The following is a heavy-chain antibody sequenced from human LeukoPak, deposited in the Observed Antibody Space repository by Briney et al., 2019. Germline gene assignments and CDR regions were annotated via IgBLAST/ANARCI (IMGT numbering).Heavy chain of an antibody. CDR3: ARVGLPRINWFDP. Sequence: GASVKVSCKASGYTFTGYYMHWVRQAPGQGLEWMGWINPNSGGTNYAQKFQGRVTMTRDTSISTAYMELSRLRSDDTAVYYCARVGLPRINWFDPWGQGTLVTVSS. V-gene: IGHV1-2*02. CDR1: GYTFTGYY. J-gene: IGHJ5*02. CDR2: INPNSGGT. D-gene: IGHD3/OR15-3a*01.